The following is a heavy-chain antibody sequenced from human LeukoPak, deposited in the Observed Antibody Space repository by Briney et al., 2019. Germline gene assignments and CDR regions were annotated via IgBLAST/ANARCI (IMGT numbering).Heavy chain of an antibody. D-gene: IGHD3-22*01. J-gene: IGHJ3*02. Sequence: PGGSLRLSCEASGFTFSSYAMSWVRQAPGKGLEWVSAISGSGGSTYYADSVKGRFTISRDNSKNTLYLQMNSLRAEDTAVYYCAKFTRGIVGGDAFDIWGQGTMVTVSS. V-gene: IGHV3-23*01. CDR3: AKFTRGIVGGDAFDI. CDR2: ISGSGGST. CDR1: GFTFSSYA.